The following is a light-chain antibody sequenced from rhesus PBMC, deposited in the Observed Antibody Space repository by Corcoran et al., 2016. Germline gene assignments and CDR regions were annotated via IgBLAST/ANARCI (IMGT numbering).Light chain of an antibody. V-gene: IGKV1-94*01. Sequence: DVQMTQSPSSLSASVGDRVTVTCRASQGINKELTWYQQKPGKAPTLLLYAASSLQTGVSSRVSGRGSGTDYTLTISSLQPEDVATYYCLQDYTTPYSFGQGTKLEIK. J-gene: IGKJ2*01. CDR1: QGINKE. CDR2: AAS. CDR3: LQDYTTPYS.